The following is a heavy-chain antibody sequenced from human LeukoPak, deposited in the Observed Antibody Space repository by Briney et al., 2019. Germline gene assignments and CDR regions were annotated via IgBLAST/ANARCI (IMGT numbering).Heavy chain of an antibody. CDR2: IIPIFGTA. D-gene: IGHD1-14*01. J-gene: IGHJ6*03. CDR3: AREAGGAYYYYMDV. V-gene: IGHV1-69*13. CDR1: GGTFSSYA. Sequence: GASVKVSCKASGGTFSSYAISWVRQAPGQGLEWMGGIIPIFGTANYAQKFQGRVTITADESTSTAYMELSSLRSEDTAVYYCAREAGGAYYYYMDVWGKGTTVTVSS.